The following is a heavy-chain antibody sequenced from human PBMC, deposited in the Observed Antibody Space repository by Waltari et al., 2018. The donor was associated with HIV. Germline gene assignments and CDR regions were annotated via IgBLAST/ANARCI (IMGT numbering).Heavy chain of an antibody. V-gene: IGHV4-38-2*02. D-gene: IGHD4-17*01. CDR1: GYSISSGYY. CDR2: IYHSGST. CDR3: ARDRGVYGGNSLLDY. J-gene: IGHJ4*02. Sequence: QVQLQESGPGLVKPSETLSLTCAVSGYSISSGYYWGWIRQPPGKGLEWIGSIYHSGSTYYNPSLKSRVTISVDTSKNQFSLKLSSVTAADTAVYYCARDRGVYGGNSLLDYWGQGTLVTVSS.